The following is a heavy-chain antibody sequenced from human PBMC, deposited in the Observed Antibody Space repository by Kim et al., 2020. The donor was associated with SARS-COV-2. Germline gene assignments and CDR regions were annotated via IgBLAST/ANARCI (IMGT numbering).Heavy chain of an antibody. V-gene: IGHV3-53*01. J-gene: IGHJ4*02. CDR3: ARAPFYGGSGSYSDY. Sequence: GGSLRLSCAASGFTVSSNYMSWVRQAPGKGLEWVSVIYSGGSTYYADSVKGRFTISRDNSKNTLYLQMNSLRAEDTAVYYCARAPFYGGSGSYSDYWGQGTLVTVSS. CDR2: IYSGGST. D-gene: IGHD3-10*01. CDR1: GFTVSSNY.